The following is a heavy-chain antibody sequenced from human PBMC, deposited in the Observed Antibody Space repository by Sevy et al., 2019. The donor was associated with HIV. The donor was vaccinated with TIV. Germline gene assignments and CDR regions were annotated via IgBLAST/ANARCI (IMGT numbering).Heavy chain of an antibody. Sequence: GGSLRLSCAASGFTFSSYAMSWVRQAPGKGLEWVSAISGSGGSTYYADSVKGRFTISRDNSKNTLYLQMNSLRAEDTAVYYCAKEEGLYSRGSGWYDDWFDPWGQGTLVTVSS. CDR1: GFTFSSYA. CDR3: AKEEGLYSRGSGWYDDWFDP. D-gene: IGHD6-19*01. CDR2: ISGSGGST. J-gene: IGHJ5*02. V-gene: IGHV3-23*01.